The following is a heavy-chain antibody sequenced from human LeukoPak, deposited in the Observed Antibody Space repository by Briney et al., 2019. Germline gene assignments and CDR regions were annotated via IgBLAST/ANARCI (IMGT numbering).Heavy chain of an antibody. CDR2: IIPIFGTA. J-gene: IGHJ5*02. Sequence: GASVKVSCKASGYSFNSQGMNWVRQAPGQGLEWMGGIIPIFGTANYAQKFQGRVTITADKSTSTAYMELSSLRSEDTAVYYCARVAARKGLKDWFDPWGQGTLVTVSS. D-gene: IGHD6-6*01. CDR1: GYSFNSQG. V-gene: IGHV1-69*06. CDR3: ARVAARKGLKDWFDP.